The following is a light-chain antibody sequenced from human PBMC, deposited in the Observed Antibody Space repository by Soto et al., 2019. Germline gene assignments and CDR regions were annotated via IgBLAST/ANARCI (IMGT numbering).Light chain of an antibody. CDR1: NSDIGNYNL. V-gene: IGLV2-11*01. CDR3: WSYTTSDMWV. CDR2: AVS. J-gene: IGLJ3*02. Sequence: QSALTQPRSVSGSPGQSVSISCTGTNSDIGNYNLVSWYQQPPGKAPKLIISAVSRRPSGVPDRFSGSKSGNTASLTISGLQADDEADYYRWSYTTSDMWVFGGGTKLTVL.